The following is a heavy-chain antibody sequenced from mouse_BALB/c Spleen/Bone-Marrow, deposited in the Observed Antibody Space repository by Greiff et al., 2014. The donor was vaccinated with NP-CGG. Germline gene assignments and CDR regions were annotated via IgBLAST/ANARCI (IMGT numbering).Heavy chain of an antibody. Sequence: QVQLQQSGAELAKPGASMKISCKASGYTFTNYWMHWIKQRPGQGLEWIGYINPSTGYTEYNQKFKDKATLTADKSSSTAYMQLSSLTSEDSAVYYCARKGYGNYHYYAMDYWGQGTSVTVSS. J-gene: IGHJ4*01. CDR3: ARKGYGNYHYYAMDY. CDR1: GYTFTNYW. D-gene: IGHD2-1*01. CDR2: INPSTGYT. V-gene: IGHV1-7*01.